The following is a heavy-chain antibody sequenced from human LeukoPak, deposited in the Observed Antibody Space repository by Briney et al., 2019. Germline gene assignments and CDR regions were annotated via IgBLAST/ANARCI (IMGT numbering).Heavy chain of an antibody. Sequence: SETLSLTCAVYGESFSGYYWSWIRQPPGKGLEWIGEINHSGSANYNPPLKSRVTISVDTSKNQFSLKLSSVTAADTAVYYCARGIHITMIVVVISNWFDPWGQGTLVTVSS. CDR1: GESFSGYY. CDR3: ARGIHITMIVVVISNWFDP. J-gene: IGHJ5*02. D-gene: IGHD3-22*01. CDR2: INHSGSA. V-gene: IGHV4-34*01.